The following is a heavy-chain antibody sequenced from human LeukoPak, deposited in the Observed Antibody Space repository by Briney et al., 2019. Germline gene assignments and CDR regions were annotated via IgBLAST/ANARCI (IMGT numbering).Heavy chain of an antibody. D-gene: IGHD1-7*01. V-gene: IGHV3-23*01. CDR3: ASGTGTTGEDDAFDV. Sequence: PGGSLRLSCAASGFTFSSYAMSWVRQAPGKGLEWVSAIGGSGGSTYYADSVRGRFTISRDNSKNTLYLHMTSLRAEDTAVYYCASGTGTTGEDDAFDVWGQGTMVTVSS. CDR2: IGGSGGST. CDR1: GFTFSSYA. J-gene: IGHJ3*01.